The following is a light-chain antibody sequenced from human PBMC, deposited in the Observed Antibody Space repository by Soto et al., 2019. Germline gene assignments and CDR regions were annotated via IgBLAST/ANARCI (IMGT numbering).Light chain of an antibody. CDR3: CSYVGSYTFDV. J-gene: IGLJ1*01. Sequence: QSALTQPRSVSGSPGQSVTISCTGTSSDVGGYNYVSWYQQHPGKAPKLMIYDVSKRPSGVPDRFSGSKSGNTASLTISGLQPDDEADYYCCSYVGSYTFDVFGAGTKLTVL. CDR1: SSDVGGYNY. CDR2: DVS. V-gene: IGLV2-11*01.